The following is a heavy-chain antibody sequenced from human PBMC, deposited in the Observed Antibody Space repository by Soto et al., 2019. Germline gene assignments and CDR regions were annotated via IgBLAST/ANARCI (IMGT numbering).Heavy chain of an antibody. D-gene: IGHD2-15*01. V-gene: IGHV1-69*13. CDR3: ARYCSGGSCPYYYYYYGMDV. CDR1: GGTFSSYA. CDR2: IIPIFGTA. Sequence: ASVKVSCKASGGTFSSYAISWVRQAPGQGLEWMGGIIPIFGTANYAQKFQGRVTITADESTSTAYMELSSLRSEDTAVYYCARYCSGGSCPYYYYYYGMDVWGQGTTVTVSS. J-gene: IGHJ6*02.